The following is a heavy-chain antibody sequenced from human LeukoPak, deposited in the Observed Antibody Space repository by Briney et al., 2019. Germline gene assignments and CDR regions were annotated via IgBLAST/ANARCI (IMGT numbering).Heavy chain of an antibody. J-gene: IGHJ4*02. V-gene: IGHV4-34*01. Sequence: SETLSLTCVVSGGSFSAHYWSWIRQPPGRGLEWIGEMNHSGSTNYNPSLKRRVTMSVDTSKNQFSLKLSSVNAADTAVYYCARYFTFDSSGYYYTFDYWGQGTLVTVSS. D-gene: IGHD3-22*01. CDR1: GGSFSAHY. CDR2: MNHSGST. CDR3: ARYFTFDSSGYYYTFDY.